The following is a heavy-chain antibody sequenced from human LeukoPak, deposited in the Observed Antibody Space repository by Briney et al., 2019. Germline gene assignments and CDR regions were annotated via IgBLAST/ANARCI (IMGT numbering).Heavy chain of an antibody. CDR1: GFTFSSYA. J-gene: IGHJ4*02. D-gene: IGHD5-12*01. CDR2: ISGSGGST. V-gene: IGHV3-23*01. Sequence: PGGSLRLSCAASGFTFSSYAMSWVRQAPGKGLEWVSAISGSGGSTYYADSVKGRFTISRDNSKNTLYLQMNSLRAEDTAVYYCAKGVERGYSGYGFDYWGQGTLVTVSS. CDR3: AKGVERGYSGYGFDY.